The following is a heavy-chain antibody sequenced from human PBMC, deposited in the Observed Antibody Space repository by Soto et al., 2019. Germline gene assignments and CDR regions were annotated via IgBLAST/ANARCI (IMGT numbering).Heavy chain of an antibody. CDR1: GGTFSSYA. CDR3: AANYYDSSGYPH. V-gene: IGHV1-69*13. Sequence: SVKVSCKASGGTFSSYAISWVRQAPGQGLEWMGGIIPIFGTANYAQKFQGRVTITADESTSTAYMELSSLRSEDTAVYYCAANYYDSSGYPHWGQGTLVTVSS. D-gene: IGHD3-22*01. J-gene: IGHJ4*02. CDR2: IIPIFGTA.